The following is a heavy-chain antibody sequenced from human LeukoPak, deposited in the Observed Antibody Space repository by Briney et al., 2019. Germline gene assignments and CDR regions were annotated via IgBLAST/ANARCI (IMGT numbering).Heavy chain of an antibody. CDR1: GFTFSTYG. CDR2: IAYDGSNK. CDR3: ARALSAMVADN. J-gene: IGHJ4*02. Sequence: GGSLRLSCAASGFTFSTYGMHWVRQAPGKGLQWVAVIAYDGSNKSYGESVKGRFTISRDNSKNTVYPQMNSLRAEDTALYYCARALSAMVADNWGQGILVTVSS. D-gene: IGHD5-18*01. V-gene: IGHV3-33*01.